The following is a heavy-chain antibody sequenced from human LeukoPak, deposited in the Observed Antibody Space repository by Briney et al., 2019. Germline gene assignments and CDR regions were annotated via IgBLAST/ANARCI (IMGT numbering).Heavy chain of an antibody. CDR2: IYHSESA. CDR3: ARVGTVTTDY. D-gene: IGHD4-17*01. Sequence: SETLSLTCAVSGGSISSSYWWTWVRQPPGKGLEWIGEIYHSESANYNPSLQSRVTISVDKSKNHFSLKVSSVTATDTAVYYCARVGTVTTDYWGQGTLVTVSS. V-gene: IGHV4-4*02. J-gene: IGHJ4*02. CDR1: GGSISSSYW.